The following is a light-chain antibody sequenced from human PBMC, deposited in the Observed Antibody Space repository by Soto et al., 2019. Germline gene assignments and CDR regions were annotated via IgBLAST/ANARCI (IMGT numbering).Light chain of an antibody. CDR2: DAS. Sequence: DIQMSQSPSPLSASVGDTVTVTCRASQSVSGWLAWYQQKPGEAPKLLIYDASALPRGVPSRFSGSGSGTKFTLTIASLQPDDVATYYCQQYETFSGTLGPGTKVDIK. V-gene: IGKV1-5*01. J-gene: IGKJ1*01. CDR1: QSVSGW. CDR3: QQYETFSGT.